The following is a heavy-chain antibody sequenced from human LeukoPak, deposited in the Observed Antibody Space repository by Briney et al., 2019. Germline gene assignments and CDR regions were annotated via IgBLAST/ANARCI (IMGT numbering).Heavy chain of an antibody. V-gene: IGHV4-34*01. Sequence: PSETLSLTCAVYGGSFSGYYWSWTRQPPGKGLEWIGEIHRGGSTNYNPSLKSRVTMSVDTSKHQFSLKLSSVTAADTAVYYCARGYGSGSYYHYWGQGTLVTVSS. CDR3: ARGYGSGSYYHY. CDR2: IHRGGST. D-gene: IGHD3-10*01. J-gene: IGHJ4*02. CDR1: GGSFSGYY.